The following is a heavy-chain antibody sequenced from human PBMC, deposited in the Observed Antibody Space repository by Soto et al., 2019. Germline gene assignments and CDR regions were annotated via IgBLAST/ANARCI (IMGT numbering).Heavy chain of an antibody. J-gene: IGHJ4*02. CDR3: ARGVQIIVLLPAAIHY. CDR1: GFTFSSYS. D-gene: IGHD2-2*01. Sequence: EVQLVESGVGLVQPGESLRLSCAASGFTFSSYSMNWVRQAPGKGLEWVSYIHNSSSTIYYADSVRGRFTISRDNAKNSLDLPMNSLRDEDTGVYYCARGVQIIVLLPAAIHYWGQGTLVTVSS. V-gene: IGHV3-48*02. CDR2: IHNSSSTI.